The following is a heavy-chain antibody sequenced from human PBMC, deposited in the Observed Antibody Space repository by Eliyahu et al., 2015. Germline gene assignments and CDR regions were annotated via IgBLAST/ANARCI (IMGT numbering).Heavy chain of an antibody. V-gene: IGHV3-30*02. CDR2: IRYDGSNK. J-gene: IGHJ4*02. CDR3: AKDRKGITIFGVALDY. D-gene: IGHD3-3*01. CDR1: GFPFXXYG. Sequence: QVQLVESGGGVVQPGGSLRLSCAAXGFPFXXYGXHWVRQAPGKGLEWVAFIRYDGSNKYYADSVKGRFTISRDNSKNTLYLQMNSLRAEDTAVYYCAKDRKGITIFGVALDYWGQGTLVTVSS.